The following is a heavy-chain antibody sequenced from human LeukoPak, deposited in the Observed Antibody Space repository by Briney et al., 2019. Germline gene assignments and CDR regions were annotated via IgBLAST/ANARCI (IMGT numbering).Heavy chain of an antibody. Sequence: GGSLRLSCAASEFTFSSYWMSWVRQAPGKGLEWVANIKQDGSEKYYVDSVKGRFTISRDNAKNSLYLQMNSLRAEDTAVYYCARDRAWFCSSATCPAYGYWGQGTLVTVSS. CDR1: EFTFSSYW. D-gene: IGHD2-2*01. CDR2: IKQDGSEK. J-gene: IGHJ4*02. V-gene: IGHV3-7*01. CDR3: ARDRAWFCSSATCPAYGY.